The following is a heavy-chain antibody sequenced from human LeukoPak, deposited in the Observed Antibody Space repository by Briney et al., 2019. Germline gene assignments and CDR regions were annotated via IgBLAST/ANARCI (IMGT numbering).Heavy chain of an antibody. CDR3: SFKQQLHDAFDI. J-gene: IGHJ3*02. CDR1: GGSFSGYY. Sequence: PSETLSLTCAVYGGSFSGYYWSWIRQPPGKGLEWIGEFNHSGSTNYNPSLKSRVTISVDTSKNQFSLKLSSVTAADTAVYYCSFKQQLHDAFDIWGQGTMVTVSS. CDR2: FNHSGST. V-gene: IGHV4-34*01. D-gene: IGHD6-13*01.